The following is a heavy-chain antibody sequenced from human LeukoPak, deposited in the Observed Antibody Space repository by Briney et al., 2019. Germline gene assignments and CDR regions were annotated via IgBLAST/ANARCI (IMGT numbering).Heavy chain of an antibody. CDR3: AKITHYDILTGDFDY. Sequence: GGSLRLSCAASGFTFSSYAMSWVRQAPGKGLEWVSAISGSGGSTYYADSVKGRFTISRDNSKNALYLQMNSLRAEDTAVYYCAKITHYDILTGDFDYWGQGTLVTVSS. D-gene: IGHD3-9*01. V-gene: IGHV3-23*01. CDR1: GFTFSSYA. CDR2: ISGSGGST. J-gene: IGHJ4*02.